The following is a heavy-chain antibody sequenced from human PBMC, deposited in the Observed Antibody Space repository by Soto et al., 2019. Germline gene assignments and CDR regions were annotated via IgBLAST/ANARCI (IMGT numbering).Heavy chain of an antibody. CDR1: GVSITSSSYS. Sequence: QLQLQESGPGLVKPSETLSLTCSVSGVSITSSSYSWGWIRQPPGKGLEWVGSVYHSGSSYHNPSLKSRVAIYVDTSKNQFSLNLRSATAADTAVYHCTSLFDPEMAVTGTGGIDYWGQGTRVTVSS. CDR2: VYHSGSS. CDR3: TSLFDPEMAVTGTGGIDY. D-gene: IGHD6-19*01. V-gene: IGHV4-39*01. J-gene: IGHJ4*02.